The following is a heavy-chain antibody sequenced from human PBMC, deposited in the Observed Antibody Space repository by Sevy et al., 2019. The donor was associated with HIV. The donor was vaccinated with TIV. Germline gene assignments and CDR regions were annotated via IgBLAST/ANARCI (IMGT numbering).Heavy chain of an antibody. J-gene: IGHJ3*01. CDR1: GFTFSAYW. D-gene: IGHD7-27*01. Sequence: GGSLRLSCAASGFTFSAYWMAWVRQVPGKGLEWVANLNQDGSEKYPVDSVKGRFTISRDNAKNSLYLQMNSVRVEYTGIYYCATDAWGSLGNWGRGTMVTVSS. CDR3: ATDAWGSLGN. V-gene: IGHV3-7*01. CDR2: LNQDGSEK.